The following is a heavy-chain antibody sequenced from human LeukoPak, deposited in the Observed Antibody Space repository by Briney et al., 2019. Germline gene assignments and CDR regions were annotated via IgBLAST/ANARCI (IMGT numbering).Heavy chain of an antibody. CDR1: GYTFTGYY. V-gene: IGHV1-2*02. Sequence: ASVKVSCKASGYTFTGYYMRWVRQAPGQGLEWMGWINPNSGGTNYAQKFQGRVTMTRDTSIRTTYMELSSLRSDDTAVYYCARDERFCNGDNHYPDLGYWGQGTLVTVSS. CDR3: ARDERFCNGDNHYPDLGY. CDR2: INPNSGGT. J-gene: IGHJ4*02. D-gene: IGHD2-15*01.